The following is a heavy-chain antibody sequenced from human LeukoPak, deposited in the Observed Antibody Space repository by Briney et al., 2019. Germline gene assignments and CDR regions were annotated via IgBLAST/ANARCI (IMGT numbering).Heavy chain of an antibody. CDR1: GFTFSSYG. CDR2: ISYDGSNK. J-gene: IGHJ4*02. CDR3: AKDQRPYMGRGVILDY. D-gene: IGHD3-10*01. V-gene: IGHV3-30*18. Sequence: GGSLRLSCAASGFTFSSYGMHWVRQAPGKGLEWVAVISYDGSNKYYADSVKGRFTISRDNSKNTLYLQMNSLRAEDTAVYYCAKDQRPYMGRGVILDYWGQGTLVTVSS.